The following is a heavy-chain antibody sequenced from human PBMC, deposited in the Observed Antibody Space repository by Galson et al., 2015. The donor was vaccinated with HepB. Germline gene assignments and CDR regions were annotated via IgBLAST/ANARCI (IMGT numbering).Heavy chain of an antibody. CDR3: AREGYSSSSYRGGYGMDV. Sequence: SVKVSCKASGYTFTSYAMHWVRQAPGQRLEWMGWINAGNGNTKYSQKFQGRVTITRDTSASTAYMELSSLRSEDTAVYYCAREGYSSSSYRGGYGMDVWGQGTTVTVSS. D-gene: IGHD6-13*01. CDR2: INAGNGNT. CDR1: GYTFTSYA. J-gene: IGHJ6*02. V-gene: IGHV1-3*01.